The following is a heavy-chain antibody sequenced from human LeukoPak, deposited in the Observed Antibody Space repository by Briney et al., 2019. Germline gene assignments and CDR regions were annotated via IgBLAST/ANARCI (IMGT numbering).Heavy chain of an antibody. CDR1: GYSFTSYW. Sequence: GESLKISCMCSGYSFTSYWISWVRQMPGKGLEWMGRIDPSDSYIKYSLSFQGHVSISADKSISTAYLQWSSLKASDTAMYYCARHDYGGNAARYWGQGTLVTASS. CDR3: ARHDYGGNAARY. V-gene: IGHV5-10-1*01. J-gene: IGHJ4*02. D-gene: IGHD4-23*01. CDR2: IDPSDSYI.